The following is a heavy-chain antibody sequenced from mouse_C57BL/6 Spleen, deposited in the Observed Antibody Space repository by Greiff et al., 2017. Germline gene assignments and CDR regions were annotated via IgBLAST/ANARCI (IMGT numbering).Heavy chain of an antibody. Sequence: EVQLVESGGGLVQPKGSLKLSCAASGFSFNTYAMNWVRQAPGKGLEWVARIRSKSNNYATYYADSVKDRFTIAGDDSKSMLYLQRNNLNTENTVLYCGVSGSWFADWGKGTLVTVSA. CDR3: VSGSWFAD. CDR1: GFSFNTYA. CDR2: IRSKSNNYAT. J-gene: IGHJ3*01. V-gene: IGHV10-1*01.